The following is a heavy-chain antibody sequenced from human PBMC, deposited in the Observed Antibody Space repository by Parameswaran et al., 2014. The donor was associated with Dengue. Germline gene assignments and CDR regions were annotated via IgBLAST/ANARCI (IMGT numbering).Heavy chain of an antibody. Sequence: WIRQPPGKGLEWIGYIYYSGSTYYNPSLKSRVTISVDTSKNQFSLKLSSVTAADTAVYYCARDHVIRGKEGYYYYGMDVWGPRDHGHRLL. V-gene: IGHV4-31*02. D-gene: IGHD3-10*01. CDR3: ARDHVIRGKEGYYYYGMDV. CDR2: IYYSGST. J-gene: IGHJ6*02.